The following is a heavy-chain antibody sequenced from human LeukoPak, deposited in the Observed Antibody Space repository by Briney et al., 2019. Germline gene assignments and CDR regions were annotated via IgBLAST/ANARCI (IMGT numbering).Heavy chain of an antibody. CDR1: GFTFSSYG. D-gene: IGHD2-15*01. CDR3: ARERHLGYCSGGSCSVFDP. J-gene: IGHJ5*02. CDR2: ISYDGSNK. V-gene: IGHV3-30*03. Sequence: HPGRSLRLSCAASGFTFSSYGMHWVRQAPGKGLEWVAVISYDGSNKYYADSVKGRFTISRDNSKNTLYLQMNSLRAEDTAVYYCARERHLGYCSGGSCSVFDPWGQGTLVTVSS.